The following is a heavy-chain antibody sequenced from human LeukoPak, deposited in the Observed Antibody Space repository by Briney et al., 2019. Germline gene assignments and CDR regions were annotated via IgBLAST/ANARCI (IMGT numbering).Heavy chain of an antibody. CDR2: IIPIFGTA. J-gene: IGHJ6*02. CDR3: ARIRLASYGMDV. V-gene: IGHV1-69*13. Sequence: SVKVSCKASGGTFSSYTISWVRQAPGQGLEWMGGIIPIFGTANYAQKFQGRVTITADESTSTAYMELSSLRSEDTAVYYCARIRLASYGMDVWGQGTTVTVSS. D-gene: IGHD3-9*01. CDR1: GGTFSSYT.